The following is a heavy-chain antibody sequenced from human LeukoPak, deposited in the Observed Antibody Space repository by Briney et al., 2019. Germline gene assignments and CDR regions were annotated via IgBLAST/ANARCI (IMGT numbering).Heavy chain of an antibody. CDR1: GGSFSGYY. Sequence: SETLSLTCAVYGGSFSGYYWSWIRQPPGKGLEWIGEINHSGSTNYNPSLKSRVTISVDTSKNQFSLKLRSVTAADTAVYYCARGVLGYSSGWPYYYYYGMDVWGKGTTVTVSS. CDR2: INHSGST. J-gene: IGHJ6*04. V-gene: IGHV4-34*01. CDR3: ARGVLGYSSGWPYYYYYGMDV. D-gene: IGHD6-19*01.